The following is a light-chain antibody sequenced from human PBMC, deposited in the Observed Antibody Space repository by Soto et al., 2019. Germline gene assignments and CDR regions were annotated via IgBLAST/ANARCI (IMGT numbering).Light chain of an antibody. Sequence: QSALTQPASVSGSPGQSITVSCTGTSSDVGGYNSVSWYQQHPGKPPKLIIYEVSNRPSGVSDRFSGSKSGNTASLTISGLQAEDEADYYCSSYTSTSSYVFATGTQVTV. CDR2: EVS. CDR1: SSDVGGYNS. V-gene: IGLV2-14*03. J-gene: IGLJ1*01. CDR3: SSYTSTSSYV.